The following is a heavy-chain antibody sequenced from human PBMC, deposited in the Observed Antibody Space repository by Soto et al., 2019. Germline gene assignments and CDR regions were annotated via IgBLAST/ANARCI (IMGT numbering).Heavy chain of an antibody. CDR3: ARGDRKPTYYYDSSGYYYQYYFDY. V-gene: IGHV3-33*01. D-gene: IGHD3-22*01. CDR2: IWYDGSNK. Sequence: QVQLVESGGGVVQPGRSLRLSCAASGFTFSSYGMHWVRQAPGKGLEWVAVIWYDGSNKYYADSVKGRFTISRDNSKNTLYLHMNSLRAEDTAVYYCARGDRKPTYYYDSSGYYYQYYFDYWGQGTLVTVSS. CDR1: GFTFSSYG. J-gene: IGHJ4*02.